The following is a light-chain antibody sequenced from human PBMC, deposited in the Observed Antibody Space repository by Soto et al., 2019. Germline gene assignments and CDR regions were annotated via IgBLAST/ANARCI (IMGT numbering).Light chain of an antibody. CDR1: QSVNNF. J-gene: IGKJ3*01. CDR3: QQRGSWPAT. V-gene: IGKV3-11*01. CDR2: DAS. Sequence: DILLTQSPAIVSLSPGDRATLSCRASQSVNNFFAWYQQKPGQAPRLLIYDASYRAPGIPDRFSGSGSGTDFNLTISSLEAEDSAVYYCQQRGSWPATCGPGTKVDIK.